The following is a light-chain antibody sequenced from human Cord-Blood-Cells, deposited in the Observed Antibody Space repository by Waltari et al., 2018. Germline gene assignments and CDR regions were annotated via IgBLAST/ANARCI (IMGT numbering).Light chain of an antibody. CDR3: SSYAGSNKLV. CDR1: SSDVGGYNY. V-gene: IGLV2-8*01. CDR2: EVS. Sequence: QSALTQPPSASGSPGQSVTISCTGTSSDVGGYNYVSWYQQHPGKAPKLMIYEVSKRPSGVPDRFSGSKSGTTASLTVSGLQAVDEADYYCSSYAGSNKLVFGGGTKLTVL. J-gene: IGLJ2*01.